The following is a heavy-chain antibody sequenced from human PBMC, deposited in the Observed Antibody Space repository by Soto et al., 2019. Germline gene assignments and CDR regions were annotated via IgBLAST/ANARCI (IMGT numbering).Heavy chain of an antibody. J-gene: IGHJ4*02. Sequence: ASVKVSCTASGYTFTSQNMRGVRQAPGQGLEWMGWINPNSGGTNYAQKFQGWVTMTRDTSISTAYMELSRLRSDDTAVYYCARGGYYYDSSGFLYFDYWGQGTLVTVSS. CDR2: INPNSGGT. D-gene: IGHD3-22*01. V-gene: IGHV1-2*04. CDR3: ARGGYYYDSSGFLYFDY. CDR1: GYTFTSQN.